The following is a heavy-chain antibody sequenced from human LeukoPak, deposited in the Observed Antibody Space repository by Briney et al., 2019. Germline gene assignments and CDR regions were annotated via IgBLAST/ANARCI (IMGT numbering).Heavy chain of an antibody. D-gene: IGHD3-10*01. Sequence: GRSLRLSCAASGFTFSSYAMHWVRQAPGKGLEWVAVISYDGSNKYYADSVKGRFTISRDNSKNTLYLQMNSLRAEDTAVYYCAKGMVRGVIIGSLNYWGQGTLVTVSS. V-gene: IGHV3-30-3*01. CDR2: ISYDGSNK. J-gene: IGHJ4*02. CDR3: AKGMVRGVIIGSLNY. CDR1: GFTFSSYA.